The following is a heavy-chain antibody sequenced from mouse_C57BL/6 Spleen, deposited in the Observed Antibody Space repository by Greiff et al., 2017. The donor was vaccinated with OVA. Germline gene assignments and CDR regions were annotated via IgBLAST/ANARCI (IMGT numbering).Heavy chain of an antibody. V-gene: IGHV1-64*01. Sequence: QVQLQQPGAELVKPGASVKLSCKASGYTFTSYWMHWVKQRPGQGLEWIGMIHPNSGSTNYNEKFKSKATLTVDKSSSTAYMQHSSLTSEDSAVYYGARSDEYDDHYAMDYWGQGTSVTVSS. CDR3: ARSDEYDDHYAMDY. D-gene: IGHD2-4*01. CDR2: IHPNSGST. CDR1: GYTFTSYW. J-gene: IGHJ4*01.